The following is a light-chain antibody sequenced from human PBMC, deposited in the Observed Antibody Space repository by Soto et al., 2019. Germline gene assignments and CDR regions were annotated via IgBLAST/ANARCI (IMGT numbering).Light chain of an antibody. J-gene: IGKJ2*01. CDR1: QSVSANF. Sequence: EIVLTQSPGTLSLSPGERATLSCRASQSVSANFVAWYQQKPGQPPRLFIFAASGRAAGIPDRFSGSGSGTDFTITISRLEPEVFAFYYCQQYGSSPYTFAQGTKLEI. CDR3: QQYGSSPYT. V-gene: IGKV3-20*01. CDR2: AAS.